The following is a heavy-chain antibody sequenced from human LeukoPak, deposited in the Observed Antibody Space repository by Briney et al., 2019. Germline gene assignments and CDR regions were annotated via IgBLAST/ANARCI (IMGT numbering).Heavy chain of an antibody. CDR2: IYTSGST. CDR3: ARAVHYSGTSDQYTGGWYYFDF. J-gene: IGHJ4*02. CDR1: GGSISSGSYY. Sequence: SETLSLTCTVSGGSISSGSYYWSWIRQPAGTGLEWIGRIYTSGSTNSNPSLKSRATISVDMSRKHFFLDLSSVTAADTAVYYCARAVHYSGTSDQYTGGWYYFDFWGQGTLVTVSS. V-gene: IGHV4-61*02. D-gene: IGHD3-10*01.